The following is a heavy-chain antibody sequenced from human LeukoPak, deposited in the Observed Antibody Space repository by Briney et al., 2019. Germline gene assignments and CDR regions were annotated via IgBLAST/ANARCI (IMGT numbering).Heavy chain of an antibody. V-gene: IGHV1-8*01. CDR3: ARAPFPRGDNY. D-gene: IGHD2-21*01. CDR2: MKPNSGKT. CDR1: GYTLTSDA. Sequence: ASMKVSCKLSGYTLTSDAVRWVRHATGQGREWMGWMKPNSGKTGYAQNFQGRVTMTRHTSMSKAYMELSRLRSEDTGVNYCARAPFPRGDNYWGEGTLVTVSS. J-gene: IGHJ4*02.